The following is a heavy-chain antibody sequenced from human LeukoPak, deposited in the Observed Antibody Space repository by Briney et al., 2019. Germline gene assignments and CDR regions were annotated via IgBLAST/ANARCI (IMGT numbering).Heavy chain of an antibody. D-gene: IGHD5-18*01. J-gene: IGHJ4*02. CDR2: IYYSGST. Sequence: SETLSLTCTVSGGSISSSSYYWGWIRQPPGKGLERIGSIYYSGSTYYNPSLKSRVTISVDTSKNQFSLKLSSVTAADTAVYYCITYSYGLIFDYWGQGTLVTVSS. CDR3: ITYSYGLIFDY. V-gene: IGHV4-39*01. CDR1: GGSISSSSYY.